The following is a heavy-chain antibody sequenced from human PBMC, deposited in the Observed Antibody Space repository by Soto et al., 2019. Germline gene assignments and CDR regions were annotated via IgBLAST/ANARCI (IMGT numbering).Heavy chain of an antibody. V-gene: IGHV1-69*08. CDR2: IIPILGIA. CDR1: GGTFSSYT. Sequence: QVQLVQSGAEVKKPGSSVKVSCKASGGTFSSYTISWVRQAPGQGLEWMGRIIPILGIANYAQKFQGRVTITADKSTSTAYMELSSLRSEDTAVYYCARDKGVRHLVVPAAYWFDPWGQGTLVTVSS. CDR3: ARDKGVRHLVVPAAYWFDP. J-gene: IGHJ5*02. D-gene: IGHD2-2*01.